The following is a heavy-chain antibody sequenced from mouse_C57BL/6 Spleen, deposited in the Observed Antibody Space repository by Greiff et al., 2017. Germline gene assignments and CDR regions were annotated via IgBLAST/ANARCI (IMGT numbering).Heavy chain of an antibody. CDR1: GYTFTSYG. V-gene: IGHV1-81*01. CDR2: IYPRSGNT. D-gene: IGHD2-4*01. Sequence: VQLQQSGAELARPGASVKLSCKASGYTFTSYGISWVKQRTGQGLEWIGEIYPRSGNTYYNEKFKGKATLNADKSSSTAYMELRSLTSEDSAVYFCIYYDYDAASWFAYWGQGTLVTVSA. J-gene: IGHJ3*01. CDR3: IYYDYDAASWFAY.